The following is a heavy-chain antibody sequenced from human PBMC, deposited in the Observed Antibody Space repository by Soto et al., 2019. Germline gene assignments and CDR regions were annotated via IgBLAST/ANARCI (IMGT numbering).Heavy chain of an antibody. D-gene: IGHD4-17*01. CDR2: INSDGRST. V-gene: IGHV3-74*01. CDR1: GFTFSSYW. Sequence: GGSLRLSCAASGFTFSSYWMHWVRQAPGKGLVWVSRINSDGRSTSYADSVKGRFTISRDNAKNTLYLQMNSLRAEDTAVYYCARDGTTVTTGPYYYYYMDVWGKGTTVTVSS. J-gene: IGHJ6*03. CDR3: ARDGTTVTTGPYYYYYMDV.